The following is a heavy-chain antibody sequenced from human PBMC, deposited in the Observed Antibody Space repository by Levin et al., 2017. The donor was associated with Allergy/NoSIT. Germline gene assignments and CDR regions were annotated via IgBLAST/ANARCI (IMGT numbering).Heavy chain of an antibody. CDR2: INWNRDKI. CDR1: GFTFGDYA. D-gene: IGHD7-27*01. Sequence: GGSLRLSCAASGFTFGDYAMHWVRQAPGKGLEWVSGINWNRDKIGYADSVRARFTISRDNAKNSLYLQMNSLGPEDTALYYCAKGLNWGFPNTFDYWGQGTLVTVSS. J-gene: IGHJ4*02. CDR3: AKGLNWGFPNTFDY. V-gene: IGHV3-9*01.